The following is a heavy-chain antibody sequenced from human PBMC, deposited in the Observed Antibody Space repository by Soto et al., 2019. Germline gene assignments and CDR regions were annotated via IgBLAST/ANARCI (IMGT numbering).Heavy chain of an antibody. D-gene: IGHD1-20*01. CDR3: ARYKGAATYYYGMDV. V-gene: IGHV1-69*02. J-gene: IGHJ6*02. Sequence: SVKVSCKASGGTFSSYTISWVRQAPGQGLEWMGRIIPILGIANYAQKFQGRVTITADKSTSTAYMELSSLRSEDTAVYYCARYKGAATYYYGMDVWGQGTTVTVSS. CDR1: GGTFSSYT. CDR2: IIPILGIA.